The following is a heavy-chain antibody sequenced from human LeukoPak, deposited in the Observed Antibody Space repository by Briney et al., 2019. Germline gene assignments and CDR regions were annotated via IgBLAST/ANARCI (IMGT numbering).Heavy chain of an antibody. Sequence: PGGSLRLSCAASGFTFSSHAMHWVRQAPGKGLEWVAVISYDGSNKYYADSVKGRFTISRDNSKNTLYLQMNSLRAEDTAVYYCAKVAWFPVGATTVNYYYYMDVWGKGTTVTVSS. D-gene: IGHD1-26*01. CDR2: ISYDGSNK. CDR1: GFTFSSHA. J-gene: IGHJ6*03. CDR3: AKVAWFPVGATTVNYYYYMDV. V-gene: IGHV3-30*18.